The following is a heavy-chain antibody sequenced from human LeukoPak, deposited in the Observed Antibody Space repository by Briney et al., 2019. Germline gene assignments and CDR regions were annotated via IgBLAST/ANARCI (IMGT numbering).Heavy chain of an antibody. CDR2: INSSGGST. V-gene: IGHV1-46*01. Sequence: ASVKVSCKASGYSFTSYYMHWVRQAPGQGLEWMGIINSSGGSTTYAQKFRGRVTMTRDTSTRTVYMELSSLRFEDTAMYYCARSWTGYNSGCDYWGQGTLVTVSS. J-gene: IGHJ4*02. CDR1: GYSFTSYY. D-gene: IGHD6-19*01. CDR3: ARSWTGYNSGCDY.